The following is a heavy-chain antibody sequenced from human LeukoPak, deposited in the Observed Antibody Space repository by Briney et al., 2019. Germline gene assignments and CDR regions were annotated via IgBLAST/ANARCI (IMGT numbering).Heavy chain of an antibody. CDR2: IYTSGST. Sequence: PSETLSLTCTVSGGSISSSSYYWGWIRQPAGKGLEWIGRIYTSGSTNYNPSPKSRVTISVDTSKNQFSLKLSSVTAADTAVYYCARGPSQGFGEAHRYYYYYYMDVWGKGTTVTISS. J-gene: IGHJ6*03. CDR1: GGSISSSSYY. V-gene: IGHV4-61*02. D-gene: IGHD3-10*01. CDR3: ARGPSQGFGEAHRYYYYYYMDV.